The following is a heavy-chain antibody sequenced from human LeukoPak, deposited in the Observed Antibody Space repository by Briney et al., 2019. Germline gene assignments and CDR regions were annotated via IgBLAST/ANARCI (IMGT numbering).Heavy chain of an antibody. Sequence: ASVKVSCKASGYTFTNYYMHWVRQAPGQGLEWMGIINPSGGSTSYAQKFQGRVTMTRDTSTSTVYMELSSLRSEDTAVYYCAREDLQLNWFDPWGQGTLVTVSS. CDR1: GYTFTNYY. CDR2: INPSGGST. J-gene: IGHJ5*02. D-gene: IGHD6-13*01. CDR3: AREDLQLNWFDP. V-gene: IGHV1-46*01.